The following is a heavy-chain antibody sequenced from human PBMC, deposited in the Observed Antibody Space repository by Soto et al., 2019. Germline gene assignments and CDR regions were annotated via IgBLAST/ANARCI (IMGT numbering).Heavy chain of an antibody. CDR3: AHRVGDCSSTSCYAAFDI. CDR1: GYTFTRFD. Sequence: GASVKGSCKASGYTFTRFDINWGRQAPGQGVGWMGWRNPNSGKTGYAKKFQGRVTMTRNTSISTAYMELSSLRSEDTAVYYFAHRVGDCSSTSCYAAFDIWGQGTMVTVSS. V-gene: IGHV1-8*01. D-gene: IGHD2-2*01. CDR2: RNPNSGKT. J-gene: IGHJ3*02.